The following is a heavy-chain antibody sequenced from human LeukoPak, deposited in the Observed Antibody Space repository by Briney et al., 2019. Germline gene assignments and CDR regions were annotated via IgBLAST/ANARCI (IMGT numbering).Heavy chain of an antibody. CDR1: GGSISSYY. Sequence: PSETLSLTCTVSGGSISSYYWSWIRQPPGKGLEWIGYIYYSGTTNYNPSLKSRVTILVDRSKNQFSLKLPSVPAADTAVYYCARGDYHSSGYYYNFDYWGQGTLVTVSS. CDR2: IYYSGTT. CDR3: ARGDYHSSGYYYNFDY. J-gene: IGHJ4*02. V-gene: IGHV4-59*01. D-gene: IGHD3-22*01.